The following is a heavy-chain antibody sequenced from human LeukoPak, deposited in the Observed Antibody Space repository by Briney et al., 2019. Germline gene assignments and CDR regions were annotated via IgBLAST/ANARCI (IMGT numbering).Heavy chain of an antibody. V-gene: IGHV3-23*01. D-gene: IGHD3-10*01. Sequence: PGGSLGLSCAVSGITLSNYGMSWVRQAPGKGLEWVAGLSGRGGGTKYADSVQGRFTISRDNPKNTLYLQMNSLRAEDTAVYFCAKRGVVIRVFLVGFHKEAYYFDSWGQGALVTVSS. CDR1: GITLSNYG. J-gene: IGHJ4*02. CDR2: LSGRGGGT. CDR3: AKRGVVIRVFLVGFHKEAYYFDS.